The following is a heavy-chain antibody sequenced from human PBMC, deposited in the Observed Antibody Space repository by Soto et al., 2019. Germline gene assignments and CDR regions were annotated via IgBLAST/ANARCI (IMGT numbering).Heavy chain of an antibody. J-gene: IGHJ4*02. CDR2: VHYSGST. CDR3: ERSVYGEFLYFDF. CDR1: RGSISSFY. V-gene: IGHV4-59*08. Sequence: SETLSLTCTVSRGSISSFYWSWIRQPPGKELEWIGSVHYSGSTNYNPSLKSRVTISLDTPKNQFSLKLTSVTAADTAIYHCERSVYGEFLYFDFWGQGALVTVSS. D-gene: IGHD4-17*01.